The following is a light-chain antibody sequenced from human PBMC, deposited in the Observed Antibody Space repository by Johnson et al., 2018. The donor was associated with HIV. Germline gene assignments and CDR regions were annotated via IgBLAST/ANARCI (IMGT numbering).Light chain of an antibody. J-gene: IGLJ1*01. V-gene: IGLV1-51*01. CDR3: GTWDSSLSAPYV. CDR1: SSNIGNNY. CDR2: DNN. Sequence: QSVLTQPPSVSAAPGQKVTISCSGSSSNIGNNYVSWYQQLPGTAPKLLIYDNNKRPSGIPDRFSGSKSGKSATLGITGLQTGDEADDYCGTWDSSLSAPYVVGTVTKVTVL.